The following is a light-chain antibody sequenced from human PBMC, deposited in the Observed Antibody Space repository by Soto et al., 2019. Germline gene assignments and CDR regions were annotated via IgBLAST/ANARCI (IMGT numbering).Light chain of an antibody. CDR3: QQYGYSPNT. CDR2: SAS. J-gene: IGKJ2*01. CDR1: RTMRSRY. Sequence: EIVLTQSPGILSLSPGERATLSCRASRTMRSRYLAWYQQKPGQAPRLLSYSASSRATGIPDRFSGSGSETDFTLTISRLEPEDFAVYYCQQYGYSPNTFGQGTKLEIK. V-gene: IGKV3-20*01.